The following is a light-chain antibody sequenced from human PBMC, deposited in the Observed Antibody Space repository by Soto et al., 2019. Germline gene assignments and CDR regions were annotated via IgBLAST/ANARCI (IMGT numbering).Light chain of an antibody. CDR1: QSISSSY. CDR3: QQYGSSPGA. Sequence: EIVLTQSPGTLSLSPGERATLSCRASQSISSSYLAWYQQKSGQAPRLLIYGASTRATGIPDRFSGSGSGTDFTLTISRLEPEDFVVFYCQQYGSSPGAFGGGTKVEIK. CDR2: GAS. V-gene: IGKV3-20*01. J-gene: IGKJ4*01.